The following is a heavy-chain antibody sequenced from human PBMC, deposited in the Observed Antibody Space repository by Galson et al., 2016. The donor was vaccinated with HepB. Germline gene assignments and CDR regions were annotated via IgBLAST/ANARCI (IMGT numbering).Heavy chain of an antibody. V-gene: IGHV1-46*01. CDR2: INPSGGSP. CDR1: GYTFTNFY. J-gene: IGHJ4*02. Sequence: QSRAEVKKPGESLKISCTASGYTFTNFYVHWVRQAPGQGLEWMGVINPSGGSPRYAEKFQGRLIMTRDTSTSTVYMELRGLRSEDTATYHCARDAAGGVGSGTTMIRGALAYWGQGTLVTVSS. CDR3: ARDAAGGVGSGTTMIRGALAY. D-gene: IGHD3-10*01.